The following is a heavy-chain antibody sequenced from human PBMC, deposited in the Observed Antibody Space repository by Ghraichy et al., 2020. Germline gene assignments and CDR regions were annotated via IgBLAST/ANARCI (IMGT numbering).Heavy chain of an antibody. J-gene: IGHJ4*02. CDR2: ISSSSSYI. V-gene: IGHV3-21*01. Sequence: GGSLRLSCAASGFTFSSYSMNWVRQAPGKGLEWVSSISSSSSYIYYADSVKDRFTISRDNAKNSLYLQMNSLRAEDTAVYYCATEDSGSGYPYYFDYWGQGTLVTVSS. CDR1: GFTFSSYS. CDR3: ATEDSGSGYPYYFDY. D-gene: IGHD3-22*01.